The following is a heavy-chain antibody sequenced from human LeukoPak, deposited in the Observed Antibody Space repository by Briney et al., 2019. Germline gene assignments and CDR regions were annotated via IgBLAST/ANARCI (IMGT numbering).Heavy chain of an antibody. D-gene: IGHD5-12*01. CDR1: GFTFSNYW. Sequence: GGSLRLSCAASGFTFSNYWMSWVRQAPGKGLEWVAHINQDGSAEHYMNSVKARFIISRDNAKNSLSLQMDSLRAEDTAVYYCVRDGGVSGYDLLDYWGQGTLVTVSS. J-gene: IGHJ4*02. CDR3: VRDGGVSGYDLLDY. CDR2: INQDGSAE. V-gene: IGHV3-7*01.